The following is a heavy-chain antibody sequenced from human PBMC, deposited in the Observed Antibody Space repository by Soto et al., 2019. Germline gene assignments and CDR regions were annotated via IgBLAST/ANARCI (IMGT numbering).Heavy chain of an antibody. V-gene: IGHV3-73*01. D-gene: IGHD2-2*01. CDR3: LKGYCSSTSCYVRYGMDV. CDR2: IRSKANSYAT. Sequence: GGSLRLSCAASGFTFSGSAMHWVRQASGKGLEWVGRIRSKANSYATAYAASVKGRFTISRDDSKNTAYLQMNSLKTEDTAVYYCLKGYCSSTSCYVRYGMDVWGQGTTVTVSS. CDR1: GFTFSGSA. J-gene: IGHJ6*02.